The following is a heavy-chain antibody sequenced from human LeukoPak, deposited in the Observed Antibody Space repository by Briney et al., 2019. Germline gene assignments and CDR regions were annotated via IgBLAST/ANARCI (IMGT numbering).Heavy chain of an antibody. CDR1: GFTFSDYY. Sequence: GGSLRLSCAASGFTFSDYYMSWIRQAPGKGLEWVSYISSSGSTIYYADSVTGRFTISRDNAKNSLYLQMDSLRAEDTAVYYCARIGYSSSSTDYWGQGTLVTVSS. J-gene: IGHJ4*02. CDR3: ARIGYSSSSTDY. V-gene: IGHV3-11*04. CDR2: ISSSGSTI. D-gene: IGHD6-6*01.